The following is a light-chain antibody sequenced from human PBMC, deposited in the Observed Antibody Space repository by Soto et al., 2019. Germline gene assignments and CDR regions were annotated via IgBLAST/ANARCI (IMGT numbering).Light chain of an antibody. CDR1: QGIGND. Sequence: IQLTQSPSSLSASVGDRVTISCRASQGIGNDLAWFQQKPGKVPKLLIYATSTLQSGVPSRFSGSGFGTDFTLTISSLQPEDVATYYCQKHNSAPLFFGPGTKGDIK. J-gene: IGKJ3*01. CDR3: QKHNSAPLF. CDR2: ATS. V-gene: IGKV1-27*01.